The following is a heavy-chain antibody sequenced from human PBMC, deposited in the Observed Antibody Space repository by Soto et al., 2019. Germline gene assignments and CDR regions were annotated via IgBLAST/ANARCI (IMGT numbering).Heavy chain of an antibody. V-gene: IGHV3-23*01. D-gene: IGHD3-22*01. CDR3: AKAHNSMMVVVPFDY. J-gene: IGHJ4*02. CDR2: ISGSGGTT. CDR1: GFTFSNYA. Sequence: EVQLLESGGGLVQPGGSLRLSCAASGFTFSNYAMSWVRQAPGKGLEWVSVISGSGGTTYNADSVKGRFTISRDNSKNTLYLQMNSLRAEDTAVYYCAKAHNSMMVVVPFDYWGQGTLVTVSS.